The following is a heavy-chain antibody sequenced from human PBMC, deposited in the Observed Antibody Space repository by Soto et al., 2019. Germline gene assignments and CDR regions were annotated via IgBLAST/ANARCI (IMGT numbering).Heavy chain of an antibody. D-gene: IGHD2-2*01. J-gene: IGHJ6*02. CDR1: GYTFTSYG. V-gene: IGHV1-18*04. CDR2: ISAYNGNT. CDR3: ARSGIRAVPAATYYYYYGMDV. Sequence: GASVKVSCKASGYTFTSYGISWVRQAPGQGLQWMGWISAYNGNTNYAQKLQGRVTMTTDTSTSTAYMELRSLRSDDTAVYYCARSGIRAVPAATYYYYYGMDVWGQGTTVTVSS.